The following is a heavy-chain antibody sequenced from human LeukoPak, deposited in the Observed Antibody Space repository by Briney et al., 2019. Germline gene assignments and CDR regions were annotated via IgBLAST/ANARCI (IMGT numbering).Heavy chain of an antibody. Sequence: PSETLSLTCTVSGGSISSYYWSWIRQPPGKGLEWIGYIYYSGSTNYNPSLKSRVTISVDTSKNQFSLKLSSVTAADTAVYYCARVGIAVAGIFDCWGQGTLVTVSS. D-gene: IGHD6-19*01. CDR1: GGSISSYY. CDR2: IYYSGST. J-gene: IGHJ4*02. CDR3: ARVGIAVAGIFDC. V-gene: IGHV4-59*01.